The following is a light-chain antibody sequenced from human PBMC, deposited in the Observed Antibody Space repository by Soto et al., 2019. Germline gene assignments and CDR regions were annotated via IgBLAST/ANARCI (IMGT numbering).Light chain of an antibody. Sequence: PGKRATLSCRASQSVSSYLAWYQQKPGQAPRLLISDASNRATGIPARFSGSGSGTDFTLTVSSLEPEDFAVYYCQQRRDWPLTFGGGTKVEI. CDR3: QQRRDWPLT. J-gene: IGKJ4*01. CDR1: QSVSSY. CDR2: DAS. V-gene: IGKV3-11*01.